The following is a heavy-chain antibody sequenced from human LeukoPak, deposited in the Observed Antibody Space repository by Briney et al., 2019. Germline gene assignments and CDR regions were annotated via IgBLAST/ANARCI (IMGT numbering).Heavy chain of an antibody. CDR3: ARSPGDYRFDY. V-gene: IGHV4-30-2*01. Sequence: SQTLSLTCAVSGGSIGSGGYSWSWIRQPPGKGLEWIGYIYHSGSTYYNPSLKSRVTISVDRSKNQFSLKLSSVTAADTAVYYCARSPGDYRFDYWGQGTLVTVSS. CDR1: GGSIGSGGYS. J-gene: IGHJ4*02. D-gene: IGHD4-17*01. CDR2: IYHSGST.